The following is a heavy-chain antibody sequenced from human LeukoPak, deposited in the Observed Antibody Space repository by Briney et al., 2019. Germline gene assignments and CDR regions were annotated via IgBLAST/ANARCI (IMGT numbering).Heavy chain of an antibody. CDR3: ARHSSGQGYFDY. CDR1: GGSISSSSYY. V-gene: IGHV4-39*01. D-gene: IGHD6-19*01. CDR2: IYYSGST. Sequence: SETLSLTCTVSGGSISSSSYYWGWIRQPPGKGLEWIGSIYYSGSTYYNPSLKSRVTISVDTSKNQFSLKLSPVTAADTAVYYCARHSSGQGYFDYWGQGTLVTVSS. J-gene: IGHJ4*02.